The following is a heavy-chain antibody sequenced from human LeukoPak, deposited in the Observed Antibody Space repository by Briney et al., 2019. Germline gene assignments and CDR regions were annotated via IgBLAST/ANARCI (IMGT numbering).Heavy chain of an antibody. CDR2: IYSGGST. CDR3: AKTILTGYWYYFDY. J-gene: IGHJ4*02. V-gene: IGHV3-66*01. D-gene: IGHD3-9*01. CDR1: GFTVSSNY. Sequence: GGSLRLSCAASGFTVSSNYMSWVRQAPGKGLEWVSVIYSGGSTYYADSVKGRFTISRDNSEKTLYLQMNSLRAEDTAVYYCAKTILTGYWYYFDYWGQGTLVSVSS.